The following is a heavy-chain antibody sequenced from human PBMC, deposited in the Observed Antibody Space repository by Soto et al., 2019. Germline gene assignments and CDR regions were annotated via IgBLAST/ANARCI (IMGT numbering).Heavy chain of an antibody. CDR3: GRDIAWVWPGNGCYTNAGNYGMDV. J-gene: IGHJ6*02. CDR1: GYTFTRYG. CDR2: ITGGNGNT. V-gene: IGHV1-18*01. D-gene: IGHD2-2*02. Sequence: ASVKVSCKASGYTFTRYGFSSVRQPPVQGLEWIGWITGGNGNTKHTERVTEKLQGRVVMTKDTSTSTAYLELRRLTSEDTAVYYCGRDIAWVWPGNGCYTNAGNYGMDVWCQGTTVTVSS.